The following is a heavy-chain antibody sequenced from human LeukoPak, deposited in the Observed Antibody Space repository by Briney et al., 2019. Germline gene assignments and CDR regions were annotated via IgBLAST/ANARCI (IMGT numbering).Heavy chain of an antibody. CDR1: DDAISKGSYY. V-gene: IGHV4-61*02. CDR3: ARDHIVVTPNAFDI. Sequence: SQTLSLTCSVSDDAISKGSYYWNWIRQPAGKGLEWIGRIYTSGSTNYNPSLKSRVTISVDTSKNQFSLKLSSVTAADTAVYYCARDHIVVTPNAFDIWDQGTMVTVSS. J-gene: IGHJ3*02. D-gene: IGHD4-23*01. CDR2: IYTSGST.